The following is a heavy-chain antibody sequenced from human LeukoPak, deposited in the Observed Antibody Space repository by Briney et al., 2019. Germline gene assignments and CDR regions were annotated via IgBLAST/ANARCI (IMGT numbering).Heavy chain of an antibody. CDR2: INHSGST. CDR1: GGSFSGYH. V-gene: IGHV4-34*01. J-gene: IGHJ6*02. CDR3: ARRDYYYYYGMDV. Sequence: SETLSLTCAVYGGSFSGYHWSWIRQPPGKGLEWIGEINHSGSTNYNPSLKSRVTISVDTSKNQFSLKLSSVTAADTAVYYCARRDYYYYYGMDVWGQGTTVTVSS.